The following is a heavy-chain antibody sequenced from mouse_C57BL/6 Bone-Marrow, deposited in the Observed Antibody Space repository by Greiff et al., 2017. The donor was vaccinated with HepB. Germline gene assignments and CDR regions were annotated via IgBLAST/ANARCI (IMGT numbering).Heavy chain of an antibody. CDR3: ARRYYYGSYWYFDV. CDR1: GYTFTSYW. CDR2: IDPSDSYT. J-gene: IGHJ1*03. Sequence: QVQLQQPGAELVMPGASVKLSCKASGYTFTSYWMHWVKQRPGQGLEWIGEIDPSDSYTNYNQKFKGKSTLTVDKSSSTAYMQLSSLTSEDSAVYYCARRYYYGSYWYFDVWGTGTTVTVSS. V-gene: IGHV1-69*01. D-gene: IGHD1-1*01.